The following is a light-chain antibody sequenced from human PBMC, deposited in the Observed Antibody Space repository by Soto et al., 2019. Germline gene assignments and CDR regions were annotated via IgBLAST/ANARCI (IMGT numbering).Light chain of an antibody. CDR3: CSCVSGSRVDVV. CDR2: EST. J-gene: IGLJ2*01. CDR1: GSALVNYNL. Sequence: QSALTQPASVSGSPGQSITISCTGTGSALVNYNLVSWYQQPPGQAPRLVIYESTKRPSGVSDRFSAAKSGNTASPTVSGLQAEEEADYYGCSCVSGSRVDVVFGGGTKLTVL. V-gene: IGLV2-23*01.